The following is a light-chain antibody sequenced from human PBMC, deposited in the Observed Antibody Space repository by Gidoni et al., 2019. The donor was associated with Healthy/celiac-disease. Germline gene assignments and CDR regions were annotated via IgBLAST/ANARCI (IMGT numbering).Light chain of an antibody. CDR1: QSISSW. J-gene: IGKJ1*01. Sequence: DIQMTQSPSTMSASVGDRVTITCRASQSISSWLAWYQQKPGKAPKLLIYKSSSLESGVPSRFSGSGSVTEFTLTISSLQPDDFATYYCQQYNSIPRRFXQXTKVEIK. CDR3: QQYNSIPRR. CDR2: KSS. V-gene: IGKV1-5*03.